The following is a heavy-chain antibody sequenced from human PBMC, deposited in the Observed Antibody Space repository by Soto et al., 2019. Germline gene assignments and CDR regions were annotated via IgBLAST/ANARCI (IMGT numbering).Heavy chain of an antibody. V-gene: IGHV3-30*03. D-gene: IGHD2-15*01. CDR1: GFTFRWFG. Sequence: PGGSLRLSCAGSGFTFRWFGMNWVRQAPGKGLEWVARISNDGSNEYYVDSVKGRFTISRDNSKNSLYLQMNSLRVEDTAVYYCARSSATPNGWWGYGLDVWGQGTTVTVSS. CDR2: ISNDGSNE. J-gene: IGHJ6*02. CDR3: ARSSATPNGWWGYGLDV.